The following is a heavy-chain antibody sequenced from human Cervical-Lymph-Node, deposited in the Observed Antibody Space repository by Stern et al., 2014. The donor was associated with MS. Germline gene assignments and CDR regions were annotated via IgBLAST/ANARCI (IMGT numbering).Heavy chain of an antibody. D-gene: IGHD1-14*01. J-gene: IGHJ6*02. CDR2: INPRFNNA. Sequence: QVQLVQSGAEVKKPGAAVKVSCKASGYTFTSYYMHWVRQAPGQGLEWMGVINPRFNNATYPQSFQDRVTLTRDTATATVYMELSSLRFADTAGYYCVRGDTTWHYFYYGLDVWGQGTTVTVSS. V-gene: IGHV1-46*03. CDR3: VRGDTTWHYFYYGLDV. CDR1: GYTFTSYY.